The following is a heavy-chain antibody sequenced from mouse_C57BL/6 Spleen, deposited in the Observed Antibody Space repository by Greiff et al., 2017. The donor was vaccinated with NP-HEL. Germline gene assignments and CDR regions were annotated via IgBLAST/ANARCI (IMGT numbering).Heavy chain of an antibody. J-gene: IGHJ2*01. Sequence: VQLQQSGAELVKPGASVKLSCKASGYTFTSYWMHWVKQRPGQGLEWIGMIHPNSGSTNYNEKFKSKATLTVDKSSSTAYMQLSSLTSEDSAVYYCARGLYGSSPDFDYWGQGTTLTVSS. CDR2: IHPNSGST. CDR3: ARGLYGSSPDFDY. CDR1: GYTFTSYW. D-gene: IGHD1-1*01. V-gene: IGHV1-64*01.